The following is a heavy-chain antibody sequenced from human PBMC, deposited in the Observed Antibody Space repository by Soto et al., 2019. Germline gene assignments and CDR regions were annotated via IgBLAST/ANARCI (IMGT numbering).Heavy chain of an antibody. V-gene: IGHV4-31*03. D-gene: IGHD6-13*01. Sequence: QVQLQESGPGLVKPSQTLSLTCTVSGGSISSGGYYWSWIRQHPGKGLEWIGYIYYSGSTYYNPSLKSRVTIPVDTSRNQCSLKLSSVTAADTAVYYCAGAPKIAAPIWRGGHGVGGGFDPWGQGTLVTVSS. J-gene: IGHJ5*02. CDR3: AGAPKIAAPIWRGGHGVGGGFDP. CDR1: GGSISSGGYY. CDR2: IYYSGST.